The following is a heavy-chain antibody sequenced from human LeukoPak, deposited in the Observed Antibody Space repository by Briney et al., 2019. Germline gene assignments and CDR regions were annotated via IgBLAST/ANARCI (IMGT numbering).Heavy chain of an antibody. V-gene: IGHV4-39*01. CDR1: GGSISSSSYY. CDR2: IYYSAST. Sequence: PSETLSHTCTVSGGSISSSSYYWGWIRQPPGKGLEWIGSIYYSASTYYNPSLKSRVTISIDTSKNQFSLKLSSVTAADTAVYYCARLGYCSGGSCYTEAFDIWGQGTMVTVSS. CDR3: ARLGYCSGGSCYTEAFDI. D-gene: IGHD2-15*01. J-gene: IGHJ3*02.